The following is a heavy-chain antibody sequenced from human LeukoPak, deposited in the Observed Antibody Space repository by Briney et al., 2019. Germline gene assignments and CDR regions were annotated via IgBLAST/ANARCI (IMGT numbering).Heavy chain of an antibody. J-gene: IGHJ4*02. D-gene: IGHD5-24*01. Sequence: PGGSLRLSCAASGFTFSSYGMHWVRQAPGKGLEWVSVIYIGGNTYYAASVKGRFTISRDNSKNTLYLQMNSLRAEDTAVYYCARGRDGYTCLADWGQGTLVTVSS. CDR2: IYIGGNT. CDR1: GFTFSSYG. V-gene: IGHV3-66*01. CDR3: ARGRDGYTCLAD.